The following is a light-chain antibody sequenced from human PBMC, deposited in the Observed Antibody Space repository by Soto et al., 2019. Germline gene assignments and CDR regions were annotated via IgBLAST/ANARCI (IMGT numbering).Light chain of an antibody. Sequence: QSVLTQPPSASGTPGQRVTISCSGSGSSIGTNTVNWYRQLPGTAPKLLIYGDNQRPSGVPDRFSGSMSGTSASLAISGLQSEDEADYYCAAWDGSLNNVLFGGGTQLTVL. CDR2: GDN. J-gene: IGLJ2*01. CDR3: AAWDGSLNNVL. V-gene: IGLV1-44*01. CDR1: GSSIGTNT.